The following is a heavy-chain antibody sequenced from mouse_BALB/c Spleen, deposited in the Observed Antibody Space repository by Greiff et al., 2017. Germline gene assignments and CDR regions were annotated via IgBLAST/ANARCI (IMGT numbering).Heavy chain of an antibody. V-gene: IGHV7-3*02. CDR2: IRNKANGYTT. D-gene: IGHD1-1*01. CDR1: GFTFTDYY. J-gene: IGHJ3*01. CDR3: ARYYYGSSFAY. Sequence: VQLKESGGGLVQPGGSLRLSCATSGFTFTDYYMSWVRQPPGKALEWLGFIRNKANGYTTEYSASVKGRFTISRDNSQSILYLQMNTLRAEDSATYYCARYYYGSSFAYWGQGTLVTVSA.